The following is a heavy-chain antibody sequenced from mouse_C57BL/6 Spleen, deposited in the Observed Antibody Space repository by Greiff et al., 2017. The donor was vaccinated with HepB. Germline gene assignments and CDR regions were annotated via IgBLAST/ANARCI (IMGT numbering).Heavy chain of an antibody. V-gene: IGHV5-4*01. CDR3: ARGWD. D-gene: IGHD2-3*01. Sequence: EVQLVESGGGLVKPGGSLKLSCAASGFTFSSYAMSWVRQTPEKRLEWVATISDGGSYTYYPDNVKGRFTISRDNAKNNLYLQMSHLKSEDTAMYYCARGWDWGQGTLVTVSA. CDR1: GFTFSSYA. J-gene: IGHJ3*01. CDR2: ISDGGSYT.